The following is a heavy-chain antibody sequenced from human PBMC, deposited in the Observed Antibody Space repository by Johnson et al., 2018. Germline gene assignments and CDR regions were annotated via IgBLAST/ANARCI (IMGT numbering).Heavy chain of an antibody. J-gene: IGHJ6*02. CDR3: ARGRGWGSSPAYYYYGMDV. CDR2: INHSGRT. CDR1: GGSFSGYY. D-gene: IGHD7-27*01. V-gene: IGHV4-34*01. Sequence: QVQLQQWGAGLLKPSETLSLTCAVSGGSFSGYYWTWIRQTPGKGLEWIGEINHSGRTNYNPSLKRRVTISVDTSKNQFPRKLTSVTAADTAVYFCARGRGWGSSPAYYYYGMDVWGQGATVTVSS.